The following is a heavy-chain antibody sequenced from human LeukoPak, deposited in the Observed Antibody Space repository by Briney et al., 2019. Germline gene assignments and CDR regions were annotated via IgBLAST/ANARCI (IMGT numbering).Heavy chain of an antibody. D-gene: IGHD2-15*01. J-gene: IGHJ6*03. CDR1: GFTFSSCW. CDR2: IRSKANSYAT. CDR3: TSLQYCSGGSCYSAYYYYMDV. V-gene: IGHV3-73*01. Sequence: GGSLRLSCAASGFTFSSCWMSWVRQASGKGLEWVGRIRSKANSYATAYAASVKGRFTISRDDSKNTAYLQMNSLKTEDTAVYYCTSLQYCSGGSCYSAYYYYMDVWGKGTTVTVSS.